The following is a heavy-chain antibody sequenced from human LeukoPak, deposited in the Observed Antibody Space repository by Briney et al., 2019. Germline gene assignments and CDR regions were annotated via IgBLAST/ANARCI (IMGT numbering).Heavy chain of an antibody. CDR3: QRDHRRLSSTVPVREKWLEP. CDR1: GYTFTGYY. J-gene: IGHJ5*02. D-gene: IGHD2-2*01. CDR2: INPNSGST. Sequence: ASVKVSCKASGYTFTGYYMHWVRQAPGQGLEWMGRINPNSGSTNYAQKLQGRVTMTTDTSTSTAYMELSRLRSDDTAVYYCQRDHRRLSSTVPVREKWLEPGGEGTLVSVSS. V-gene: IGHV1-2*06.